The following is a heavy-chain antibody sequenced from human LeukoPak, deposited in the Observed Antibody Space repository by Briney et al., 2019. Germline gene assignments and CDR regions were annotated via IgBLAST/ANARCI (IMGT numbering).Heavy chain of an antibody. D-gene: IGHD3-22*01. CDR2: INHSGST. Sequence: SETLSLTCAVYGGSFSGYFWSWIRQPPGKGLEWIGEINHSGSTNYNPSLKSRVTISVDTSKKQFSLKLNSVTAADTAVYYCARVGRDTSGFSVWGQGALVTVSS. CDR3: ARVGRDTSGFSV. V-gene: IGHV4-34*01. CDR1: GGSFSGYF. J-gene: IGHJ4*02.